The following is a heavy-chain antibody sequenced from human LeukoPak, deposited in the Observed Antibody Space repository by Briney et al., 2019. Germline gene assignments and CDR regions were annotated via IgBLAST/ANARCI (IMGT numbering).Heavy chain of an antibody. Sequence: PGGSLRLSCAASGFTFSSYGMHWVRQAPGKGLEWGAVIWYEGSNKFYADSVKGRFTISRHTSKTTLYLQMNSLRAEDTAVNYCARAYYYGSGSYYFYFDYWGQGTLVTVSS. D-gene: IGHD3-10*01. J-gene: IGHJ4*02. CDR1: GFTFSSYG. CDR2: IWYEGSNK. V-gene: IGHV3-33*01. CDR3: ARAYYYGSGSYYFYFDY.